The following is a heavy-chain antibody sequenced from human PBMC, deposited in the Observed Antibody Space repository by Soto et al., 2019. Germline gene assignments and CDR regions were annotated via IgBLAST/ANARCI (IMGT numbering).Heavy chain of an antibody. CDR2: IIPIFGTA. D-gene: IGHD6-13*01. CDR1: GGTFSSYA. V-gene: IGHV1-69*13. Sequence: GASVKVSCKASGGTFSSYAISWVRQAPGQGLEWMGGIIPIFGTANYAQKFQGRVTITADESTSTAYMELSSLRSEDTAMYYCARAPDSSSPNNAFDYWGQGTLVTVSS. CDR3: ARAPDSSSPNNAFDY. J-gene: IGHJ4*02.